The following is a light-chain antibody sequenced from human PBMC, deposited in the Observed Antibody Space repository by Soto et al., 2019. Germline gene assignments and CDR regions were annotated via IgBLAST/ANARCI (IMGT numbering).Light chain of an antibody. CDR1: QNIDMY. J-gene: IGKJ1*01. CDR3: QHTFSVPPWT. CDR2: GVS. Sequence: DIQMTQSPSSLSASVGDTVTITCRASQNIDMYLNWYQQRPGKATKVLISGVSNLQSGVPSRFSGSGSGTDFTLTIHSLQPEDFATYSCQHTFSVPPWTFGQGTKVDIK. V-gene: IGKV1-39*01.